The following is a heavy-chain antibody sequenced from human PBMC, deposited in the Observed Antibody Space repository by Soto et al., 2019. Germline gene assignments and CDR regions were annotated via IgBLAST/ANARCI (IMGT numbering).Heavy chain of an antibody. CDR3: ARAYDVWSGSTPGYFDY. D-gene: IGHD3-3*01. J-gene: IGHJ4*02. CDR2: MYYTGIT. Sequence: SETLSLTCTVSGASISSGDYYWSWIRQPPEKGLEWIGYMYYTGITYYNPSLTSRLTISIDTSNSQFSLKLSSVTAADTAVYYCARAYDVWSGSTPGYFDYWGQGNLVTVSS. V-gene: IGHV4-30-4*01. CDR1: GASISSGDYY.